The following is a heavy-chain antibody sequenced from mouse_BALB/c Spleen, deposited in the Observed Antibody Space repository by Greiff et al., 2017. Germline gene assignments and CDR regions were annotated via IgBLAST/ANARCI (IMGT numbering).Heavy chain of an antibody. J-gene: IGHJ4*01. CDR3: AREGRRYYAMDY. V-gene: IGHV1-77*01. Sequence: VKLLESGPELVKPGASVKMSCKASGYTFTDYVISWVKQRTGQGLEWIGEIYPGSGSTYYNEKFKGKATLTADKSSNTAYMQLSSLTSEDSAVYFCAREGRRYYAMDYWGQGTSVTVSS. CDR2: IYPGSGST. CDR1: GYTFTDYV.